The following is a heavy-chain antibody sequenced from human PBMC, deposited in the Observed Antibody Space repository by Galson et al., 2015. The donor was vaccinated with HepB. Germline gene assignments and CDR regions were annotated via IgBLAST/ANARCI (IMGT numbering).Heavy chain of an antibody. J-gene: IGHJ5*02. Sequence: SLRLSCAGSGFIFRHHAMAWIRQAPGKGLERVSGINGRGSTRSYSDDVKGRFSISRDNSKDTVFLQMDNLRAEDTAVYYCVKEGSWFGGDWFDPWGQGALVTVS. V-gene: IGHV3-23*01. D-gene: IGHD3-16*01. CDR1: GFIFRHHA. CDR2: INGRGSTR. CDR3: VKEGSWFGGDWFDP.